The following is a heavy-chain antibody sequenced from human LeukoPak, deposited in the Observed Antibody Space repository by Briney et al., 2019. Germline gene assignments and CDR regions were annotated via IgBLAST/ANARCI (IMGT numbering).Heavy chain of an antibody. J-gene: IGHJ4*02. D-gene: IGHD4-17*01. CDR3: AKMSDYGDPSYFDY. V-gene: IGHV3-23*01. CDR1: GFTFSSYG. Sequence: GGPLRLSCAASGFTFSSYGMTWVRQAPGKGLEWVSAISGGGYSTYYADSVKGRFTISREGSRDTLYLQMHSLRAEDTAVYYCAKMSDYGDPSYFDYWGQGTLVTVSS. CDR2: ISGGGYST.